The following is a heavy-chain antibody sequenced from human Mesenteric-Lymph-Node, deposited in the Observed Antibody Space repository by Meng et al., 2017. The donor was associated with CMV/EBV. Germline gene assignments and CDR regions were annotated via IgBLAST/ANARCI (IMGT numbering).Heavy chain of an antibody. CDR1: GYTFIDYY. V-gene: IGHV1-2*06. Sequence: QVQLVQSGAEVNKPGASVRVSCKASGYTFIDYYINWVRQAPGQGLEWMGRINPKTGGRSYAQNFQGRVTMTRDTSINTAYMEVNRLNSDDTAMYYCARDRDTDWYSPFDYWGPGTLVTVSS. CDR3: ARDRDTDWYSPFDY. J-gene: IGHJ4*02. CDR2: INPKTGGR. D-gene: IGHD3-9*01.